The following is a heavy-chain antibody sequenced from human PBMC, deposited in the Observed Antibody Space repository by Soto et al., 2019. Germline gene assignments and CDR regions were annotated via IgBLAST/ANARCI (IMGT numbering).Heavy chain of an antibody. V-gene: IGHV3-23*01. CDR2: ISGSGRST. D-gene: IGHD5-18*01. CDR3: AKDFGYSSGYDAFDI. CDR1: GFTFSSYA. Sequence: GSLILSCAASGFTFSSYAMSWVRQAPGKGLEWVSAISGSGRSTYYADSVKGRFTISRDNSRKTLYVQMNSLRAEDTAVYYWAKDFGYSSGYDAFDIWGQGTMVTVS. J-gene: IGHJ3*02.